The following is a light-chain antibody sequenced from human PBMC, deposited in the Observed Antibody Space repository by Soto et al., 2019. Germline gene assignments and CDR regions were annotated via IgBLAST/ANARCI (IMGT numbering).Light chain of an antibody. CDR1: QSIRSSY. Sequence: EVVLTKSPVTLSLSPGDRATLSCRASQSIRSSYLAWYQQKPGQAPRLLIYGTFNRATGIPDRFSGDGSGTDFTLTINRLEPEDFAVYFCQQCGLSPRTFGQGTKVEV. CDR3: QQCGLSPRT. V-gene: IGKV3-20*01. CDR2: GTF. J-gene: IGKJ1*01.